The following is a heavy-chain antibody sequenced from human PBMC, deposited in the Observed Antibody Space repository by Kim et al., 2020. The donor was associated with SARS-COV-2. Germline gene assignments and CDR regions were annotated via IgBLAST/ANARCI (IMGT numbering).Heavy chain of an antibody. Sequence: SGPTLVKPTQTLTLTCTFSGFSLNTHGVGVGWVRQPPGKTLEWLGLLYWAGDERYNPSLQPRLSISKGTSENQVVLIMTNMQPADTATYFCGRRPTGSGYLPHYYFDSWGRGTLVTVSS. D-gene: IGHD3-22*01. CDR1: GFSLNTHGVG. CDR2: LYWAGDE. J-gene: IGHJ4*02. V-gene: IGHV2-5*02. CDR3: GRRPTGSGYLPHYYFDS.